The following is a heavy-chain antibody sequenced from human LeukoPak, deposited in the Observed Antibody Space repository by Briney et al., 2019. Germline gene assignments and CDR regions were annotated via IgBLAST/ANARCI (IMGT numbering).Heavy chain of an antibody. CDR1: GFTVSSNY. J-gene: IGHJ6*02. Sequence: PGGSLRLSCAASGFTVSSNYMSWVRQAPGKGLEWVSVIYSGGSTYYADSVKGRFTISRDNSKNTLYLQMNSLRAEDTAVYYCAREGIVATIGPGGMDVWGQGTTVTVSS. V-gene: IGHV3-66*01. D-gene: IGHD5-12*01. CDR2: IYSGGST. CDR3: AREGIVATIGPGGMDV.